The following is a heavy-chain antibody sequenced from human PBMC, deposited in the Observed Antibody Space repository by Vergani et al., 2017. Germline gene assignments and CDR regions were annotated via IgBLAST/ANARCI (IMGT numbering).Heavy chain of an antibody. Sequence: QVQLVESGGGVVQPGGSLRLSCAASGFTFSSYGMHWVRQAPGKGLEWLAFIRYDGSNKYYADSVKGRFTISRDNSKNTLYLQMNSLRAEDTAVYYCASWSVGDYVGDFDYWGQGTLVTVSS. V-gene: IGHV3-30*02. D-gene: IGHD4-23*01. J-gene: IGHJ4*02. CDR2: IRYDGSNK. CDR1: GFTFSSYG. CDR3: ASWSVGDYVGDFDY.